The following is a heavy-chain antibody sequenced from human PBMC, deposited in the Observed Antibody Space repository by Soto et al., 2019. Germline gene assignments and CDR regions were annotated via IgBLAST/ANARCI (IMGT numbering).Heavy chain of an antibody. Sequence: GGSLRLSCTTSGFTFTDYAMHWVRQAPGKGLEWVAVVSYDGHTTDYTESVKGRFTISRGNSKNTVFLHMDTLRTEDTALYYCARMDDWGASGWYHFDSWGQGTLVTVSS. J-gene: IGHJ4*02. V-gene: IGHV3-30-3*01. CDR1: GFTFTDYA. CDR2: VSYDGHTT. CDR3: ARMDDWGASGWYHFDS. D-gene: IGHD6-19*01.